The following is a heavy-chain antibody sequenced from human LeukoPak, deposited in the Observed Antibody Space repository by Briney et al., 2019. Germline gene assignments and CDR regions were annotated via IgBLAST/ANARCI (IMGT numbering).Heavy chain of an antibody. V-gene: IGHV3-7*05. CDR2: INQDGSEK. CDR3: ARDVGGNGGGGTFDY. D-gene: IGHD2-8*01. J-gene: IGHJ4*02. CDR1: GFTSSSYW. Sequence: GGSLRLSCTASGFTSSSYWMSWVRQAPGKGLEWVASINQDGSEKYYVDSVKGRFTISRDNAKNSLYLQMNSLRAEDTALYYCARDVGGNGGGGTFDYWGQGTLVTVSS.